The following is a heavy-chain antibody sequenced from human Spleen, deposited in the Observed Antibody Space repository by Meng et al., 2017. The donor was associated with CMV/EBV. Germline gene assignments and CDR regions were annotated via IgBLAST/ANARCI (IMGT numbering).Heavy chain of an antibody. V-gene: IGHV6-1*01. Sequence: QPPGPGPGHPPQTLSLPCANSGDSVSSNSAAWNWIRQSPSRGLEWLGRTYYRSKWYNDYAVSVKSRISINPDTSKNQFSLQLYSVTPEDTAVYYCARATAAAVSFGYWGQGTLVTVSS. J-gene: IGHJ4*02. CDR3: ARATAAAVSFGY. D-gene: IGHD6-13*01. CDR2: TYYRSKWYN. CDR1: GDSVSSNSAA.